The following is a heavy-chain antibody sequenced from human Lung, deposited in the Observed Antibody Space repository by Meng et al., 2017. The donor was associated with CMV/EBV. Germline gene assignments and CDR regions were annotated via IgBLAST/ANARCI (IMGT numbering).Heavy chain of an antibody. Sequence: LSLTXAAAGFTFSVHAMSWVRQAPGKGLKWVSTIGSPGDTFYADSVRGRFTISRDNSKNTLYLQMNSLRAEDKAVYYCAKDDTSGNGVYDAFDIWGQGTXVTVSS. CDR1: GFTFSVHA. V-gene: IGHV3-23*01. J-gene: IGHJ3*02. CDR3: AKDDTSGNGVYDAFDI. CDR2: IGSPGDT. D-gene: IGHD2-8*01.